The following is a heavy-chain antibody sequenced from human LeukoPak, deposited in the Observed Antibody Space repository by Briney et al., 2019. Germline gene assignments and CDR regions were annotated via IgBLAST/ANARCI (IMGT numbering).Heavy chain of an antibody. D-gene: IGHD6-13*01. CDR2: IKQDRSEK. Sequence: GGSLRLSCAASGFAFISYWKSWVRQAPGKGLEWVANIKQDRSEKYYVASVKGRFTISRDIAKNSLYLQMNSLASEDTAVYYCAGFVSWGIDYWGQGTLVTVSS. CDR1: GFAFISYW. CDR3: AGFVSWGIDY. J-gene: IGHJ4*02. V-gene: IGHV3-7*01.